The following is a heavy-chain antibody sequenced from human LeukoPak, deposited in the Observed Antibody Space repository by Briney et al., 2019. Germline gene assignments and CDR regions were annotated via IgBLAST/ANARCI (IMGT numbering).Heavy chain of an antibody. J-gene: IGHJ4*02. V-gene: IGHV4-59*01. CDR2: IYYTGST. Sequence: SETLSLTCTVSGDSISTYYWSWIRQPPGKGLEWIGYIYYTGSTNYSPSLKSRVTISVDTSKNQFSLKLSSVTAADTAVYYCAGQIGPSSDFDYWGQETLVTVSS. CDR1: GDSISTYY. D-gene: IGHD2-21*01. CDR3: AGQIGPSSDFDY.